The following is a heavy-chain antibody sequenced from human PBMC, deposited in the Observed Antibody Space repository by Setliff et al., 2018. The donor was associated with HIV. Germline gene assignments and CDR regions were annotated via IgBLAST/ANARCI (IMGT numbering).Heavy chain of an antibody. V-gene: IGHV4-39*02. CDR3: ARDGPLEGSYRYYYYYMDV. Sequence: SETLSLTCTVSGGSISTNNFFWGWLRQPPGKGLEWIGTVDYSGSTNYTPSLKSRVTISVDTSNNHFSLRLTSVTAADTAVYYCARDGPLEGSYRYYYYYMDVWGKGTTVTVSS. D-gene: IGHD3-10*01. CDR1: GGSISTNNFF. J-gene: IGHJ6*03. CDR2: VDYSGST.